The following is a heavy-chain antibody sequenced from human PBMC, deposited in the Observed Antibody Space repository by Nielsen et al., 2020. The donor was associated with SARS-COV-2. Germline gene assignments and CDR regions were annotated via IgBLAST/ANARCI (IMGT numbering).Heavy chain of an antibody. CDR1: GGSISTGEYY. J-gene: IGHJ4*02. V-gene: IGHV4-30-4*08. D-gene: IGHD2/OR15-2a*01. CDR3: ASLPALNNYSDS. CDR2: MHHSGNT. Sequence: SETLSLTCTVSGGSISTGEYYWSWIRQHPGKGLEWIANMHHSGNTYYNPSLESRVTMSLDTSKNQFSLKLPSVTAADTAVYYCASLPALNNYSDSWGQGTLVTVSS.